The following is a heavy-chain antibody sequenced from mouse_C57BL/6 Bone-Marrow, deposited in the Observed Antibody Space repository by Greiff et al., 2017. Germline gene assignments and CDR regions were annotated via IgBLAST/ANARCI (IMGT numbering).Heavy chain of an antibody. J-gene: IGHJ2*01. D-gene: IGHD1-1*01. CDR1: GYTFTDYE. Sequence: VQLQPSGAELVRPGASVTLSCKASGYTFTDYEMHWVKQTPVHGLEWIGAIDPETGGTAYNQKFKGKAILTADKSSSTAYMELRSLTSEDSAVYYCTRVNTTVAPYYFDYWGQGTTLTVSS. V-gene: IGHV1-15*01. CDR2: IDPETGGT. CDR3: TRVNTTVAPYYFDY.